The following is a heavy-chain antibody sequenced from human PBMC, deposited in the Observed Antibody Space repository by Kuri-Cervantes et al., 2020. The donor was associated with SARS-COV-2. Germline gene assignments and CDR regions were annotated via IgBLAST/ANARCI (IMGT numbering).Heavy chain of an antibody. J-gene: IGHJ4*02. V-gene: IGHV3-21*01. CDR3: AREMGRFWSNYYPTYFDY. Sequence: GESLKISCAASGFTFSSYSMNWVRQARGKGREWVSSICTSSSNIYYADSVKGRFTNSRDTAKSSQYLQMHSLRAEDTAVYYCAREMGRFWSNYYPTYFDYWGQGTLVTVSS. CDR1: GFTFSSYS. D-gene: IGHD3-3*01. CDR2: ICTSSSNI.